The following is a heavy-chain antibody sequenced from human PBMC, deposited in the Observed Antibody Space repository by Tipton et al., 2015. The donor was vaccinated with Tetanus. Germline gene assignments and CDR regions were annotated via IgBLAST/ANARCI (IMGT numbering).Heavy chain of an antibody. V-gene: IGHV4-30-4*01. CDR3: ARNRRVCGQSSCYPSDFDY. CDR2: IYYTGST. J-gene: IGHJ4*02. Sequence: GLVKPSQTLSLTCTVSVSSVRSGENYWSWIRQTPGKGLEWIGYIYYTGSTFYNPSLKSRVTMSIDTSKNQFSLKMTSVTAADTAVYYCARNRRVCGQSSCYPSDFDYWGQGTLVTVSS. CDR1: VSSVRSGENY. D-gene: IGHD2-15*01.